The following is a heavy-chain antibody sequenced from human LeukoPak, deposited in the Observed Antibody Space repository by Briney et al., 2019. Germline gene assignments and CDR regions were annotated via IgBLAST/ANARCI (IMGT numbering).Heavy chain of an antibody. CDR2: FNTDGSTK. CDR1: GFTFSSYW. D-gene: IGHD3-22*01. V-gene: IGHV3-74*01. J-gene: IGHJ4*02. Sequence: TGGSLRLSCAASGFTFSSYWVHWVRQAPGKGLVWVSRFNTDGSTKTYADSVKGRFTISRDNAKNTLYLQMNSLRAEDTAVYYCARAGPDYYDSSGYYWDSWGQGTLATVSS. CDR3: ARAGPDYYDSSGYYWDS.